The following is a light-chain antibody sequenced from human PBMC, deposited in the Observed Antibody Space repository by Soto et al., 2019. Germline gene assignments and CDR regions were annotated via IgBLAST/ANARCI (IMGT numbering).Light chain of an antibody. CDR3: QQRSNWLWT. CDR2: DAS. Sequence: IVLTQSPATLSLSPVERATLSCRASQSVSTYLAWYQQKPGQAPRLLIYDASNRATGIPARFSGSGSGTDFTLTISSLEPEDFAVYYCQQRSNWLWTFGQGTKVDIK. J-gene: IGKJ1*01. CDR1: QSVSTY. V-gene: IGKV3-11*01.